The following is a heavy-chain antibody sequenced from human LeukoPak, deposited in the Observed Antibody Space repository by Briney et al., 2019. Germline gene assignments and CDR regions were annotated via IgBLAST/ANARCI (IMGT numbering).Heavy chain of an antibody. CDR2: IKQDGSEK. Sequence: PGGSLRLSCAASGFTFSSYWMSWVRQAPGKGLEWVANIKQDGSEKYYVDSVKGRFTISRDNAKNSLYLQMNSLRAEDTAVYYCARETYDYDSSGYYDYWGQGTLVTVPS. CDR3: ARETYDYDSSGYYDY. V-gene: IGHV3-7*01. CDR1: GFTFSSYW. D-gene: IGHD3-22*01. J-gene: IGHJ4*02.